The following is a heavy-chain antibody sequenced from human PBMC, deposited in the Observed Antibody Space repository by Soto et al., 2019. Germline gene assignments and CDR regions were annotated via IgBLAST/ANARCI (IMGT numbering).Heavy chain of an antibody. Sequence: GGSLRLCCAAAGGTFSTYAMTWVRQAPGKGLEWVAAISYDGINKYYVDYVKGRFTISRDNSKNTLYLQMNSLRADDTAVYYCARDMSGGAYNYYYGMDVWGQGTTVTVS. J-gene: IGHJ6*02. D-gene: IGHD3-10*02. CDR3: ARDMSGGAYNYYYGMDV. CDR1: GGTFSTYA. V-gene: IGHV3-30*03. CDR2: ISYDGINK.